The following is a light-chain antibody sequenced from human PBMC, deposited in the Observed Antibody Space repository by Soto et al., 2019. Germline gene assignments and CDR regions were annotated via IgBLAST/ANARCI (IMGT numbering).Light chain of an antibody. CDR3: MQRIEFPWT. Sequence: DIVMTQTPLSLPVTPGEPASISCRSSQSLLDSDDGNTYLDWYLQKPGQSPQLLIYTLSYRASGDPDSFSGSGSGTDYTMKISRVEAEDVGVYYCMQRIEFPWTFGQGTKVELK. J-gene: IGKJ1*01. CDR2: TLS. V-gene: IGKV2-40*01. CDR1: QSLLDSDDGNTY.